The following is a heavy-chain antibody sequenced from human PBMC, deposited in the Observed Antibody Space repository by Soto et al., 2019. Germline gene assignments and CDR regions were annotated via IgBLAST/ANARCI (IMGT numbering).Heavy chain of an antibody. V-gene: IGHV3-23*01. Sequence: GGSLRLSFAATGFTFNDFAMSWVRQGPGKGLEWVSGISGGGAATRYADSVKGRFTISRDNAESMVYLDMNSLIPDDTAIYYCAKSIHSSSGFDYCGQGTPVTLSS. J-gene: IGHJ4*02. CDR2: ISGGGAAT. CDR1: GFTFNDFA. D-gene: IGHD6-6*01. CDR3: AKSIHSSSGFDY.